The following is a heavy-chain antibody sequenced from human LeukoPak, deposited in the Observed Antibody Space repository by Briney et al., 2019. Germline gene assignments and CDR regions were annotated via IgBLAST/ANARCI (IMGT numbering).Heavy chain of an antibody. Sequence: GGSLRLSCAASGFSFSSYSMNWVRQAPGKGLEWVSSISSSSIYIFYSSSVKGRFTISRDNAKNSLYLQVNSLRADDTAVYYCVKVRSRAAADGGDWGRGTLVTVSS. J-gene: IGHJ4*02. CDR2: ISSSSIYI. CDR1: GFSFSSYS. V-gene: IGHV3-21*01. CDR3: VKVRSRAAADGGD. D-gene: IGHD6-13*01.